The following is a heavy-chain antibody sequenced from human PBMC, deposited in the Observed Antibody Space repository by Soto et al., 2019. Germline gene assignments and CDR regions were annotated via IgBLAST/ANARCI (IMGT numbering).Heavy chain of an antibody. V-gene: IGHV1-3*01. J-gene: IGHJ4*02. D-gene: IGHD5-18*01. CDR2: INAGNGNT. CDR1: GYTFTSYA. CDR3: ARDRGYSYVYN. Sequence: ASVKVSCKASGYTFTSYAMHWVRQAPGQRLEWMGWINAGNGNTKYSQKFQGRVTITRDTSASTAYMELSSLRSEDTAVYYCARDRGYSYVYNGGKETRVPVSS.